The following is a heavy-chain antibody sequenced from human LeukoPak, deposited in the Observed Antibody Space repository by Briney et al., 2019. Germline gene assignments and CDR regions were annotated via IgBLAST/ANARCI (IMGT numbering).Heavy chain of an antibody. D-gene: IGHD5-18*01. CDR3: AKEGDTAMVRDAFDI. CDR2: IWYDGSNR. V-gene: IGHV3-33*06. CDR1: GFTFSSYG. Sequence: GGSLRLSCAASGFTFSSYGMHWVRQAPGKGLEWVAVIWYDGSNRYYADSVKGRFTISRDNSKNTLYLQMNSLRAEDTAVYYCAKEGDTAMVRDAFDIWGQGTVVTVSS. J-gene: IGHJ3*02.